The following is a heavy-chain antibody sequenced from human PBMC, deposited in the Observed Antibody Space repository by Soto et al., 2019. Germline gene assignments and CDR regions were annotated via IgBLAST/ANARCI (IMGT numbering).Heavy chain of an antibody. V-gene: IGHV4-4*02. CDR1: GASIGSGGW. Sequence: ALETLSLTCAVSGASIGSGGWWSWVRQPPGKGLEWIAEIFHYGNTNYSPSLKSRVTISVDKSQNQFSLNVYSVTAADTAVYYCARHEGWTGPDQWGQGTLVTVSS. J-gene: IGHJ5*02. D-gene: IGHD2-8*02. CDR3: ARHEGWTGPDQ. CDR2: IFHYGNT.